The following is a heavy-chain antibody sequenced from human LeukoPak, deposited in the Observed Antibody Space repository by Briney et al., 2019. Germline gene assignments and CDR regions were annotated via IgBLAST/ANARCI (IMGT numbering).Heavy chain of an antibody. V-gene: IGHV4-34*01. Sequence: SETLSLTCAVYGGSFSGYYWSWIRQPPGKGLEWIGEINHSGSTNYNPSLTSRVIISVDTSKNQFSLKLSSVTAADTAVYYCARGVRTGKTYDYWGQGTLVTVSS. CDR2: INHSGST. CDR1: GGSFSGYY. J-gene: IGHJ4*02. CDR3: ARGVRTGKTYDY. D-gene: IGHD2-2*01.